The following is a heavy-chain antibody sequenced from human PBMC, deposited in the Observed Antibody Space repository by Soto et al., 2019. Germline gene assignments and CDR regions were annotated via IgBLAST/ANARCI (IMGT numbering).Heavy chain of an antibody. CDR2: ISVYNGNT. CDR1: GYNFIGYG. V-gene: IGHV1-18*01. Sequence: QVQLVQSGAEVREPGASVKVSCKASGYNFIGYGLSWVRQAPGQGLEWMGWISVYNGNTNTAQRFQGRVTMTDDKSTNTVYMELRSMTSDDTAVYYCARGRRPLIGGLYDTSGYFDYWGQGTLVTVSS. D-gene: IGHD3-22*01. J-gene: IGHJ4*02. CDR3: ARGRRPLIGGLYDTSGYFDY.